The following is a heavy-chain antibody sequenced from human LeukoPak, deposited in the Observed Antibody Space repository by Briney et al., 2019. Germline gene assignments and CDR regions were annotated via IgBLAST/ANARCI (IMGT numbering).Heavy chain of an antibody. CDR2: INYSGSI. D-gene: IGHD3-22*01. J-gene: IGHJ5*02. CDR3: ARTSESSGYGP. V-gene: IGHV4-39*01. CDR1: GGSISSYY. Sequence: SETLSLTCTVSGGSISSYYWGWIRQPPGKGLEWLASINYSGSIYYNPSLKSRVTISVDTSKNQFSLKLTSVTAADTAVYYCARTSESSGYGPWGKGTLVTVSS.